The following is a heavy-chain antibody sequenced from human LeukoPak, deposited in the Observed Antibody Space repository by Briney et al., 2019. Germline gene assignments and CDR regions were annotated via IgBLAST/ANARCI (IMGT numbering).Heavy chain of an antibody. J-gene: IGHJ6*03. D-gene: IGHD4-17*01. CDR3: ARIRDFGASYHYFYMDV. Sequence: PGGSLRLSCAASGFTFSSCSMNWVRQAPGKGLKWVSAISSDSSYIYYADSVRGRFTISRDNAKNSLYLQMSSLRAEDTAVYYCARIRDFGASYHYFYMDVWGKGTTVTVSS. CDR1: GFTFSSCS. CDR2: ISSDSSYI. V-gene: IGHV3-21*01.